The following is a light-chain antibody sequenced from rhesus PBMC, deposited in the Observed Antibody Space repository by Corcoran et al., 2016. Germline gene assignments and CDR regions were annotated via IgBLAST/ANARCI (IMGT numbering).Light chain of an antibody. CDR2: AAS. J-gene: IGKJ2*01. CDR3: LQYNSYPYT. CDR1: QGIGSD. Sequence: DIQMTQSPSSLSASVGDTVTITCRASQGIGSDLNWFQQKPGKAPKFLISAASMLDSGGPSRFNGSGSGTKFTLTIGSLQPEGFAAYFCLQYNSYPYTFGQGTTVGIK. V-gene: IGKV1-28*02.